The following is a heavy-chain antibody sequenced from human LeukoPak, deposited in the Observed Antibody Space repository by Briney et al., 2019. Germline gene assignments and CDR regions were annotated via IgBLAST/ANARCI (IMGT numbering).Heavy chain of an antibody. CDR3: ARADDYVWGSYRGAFDI. Sequence: GGSLRLSCAASGFTVSSNYMSWVRQAPGKGLEWVSVIYSGGSTYYADSVKGRFTISRDNSKNTLYLQMNSLRAEDTAVYYCARADDYVWGSYRGAFDIWGQGTMVTVSS. D-gene: IGHD3-16*02. J-gene: IGHJ3*02. CDR1: GFTVSSNY. CDR2: IYSGGST. V-gene: IGHV3-53*01.